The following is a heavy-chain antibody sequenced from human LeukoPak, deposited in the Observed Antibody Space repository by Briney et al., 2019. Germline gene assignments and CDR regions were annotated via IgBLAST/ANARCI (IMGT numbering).Heavy chain of an antibody. CDR3: AGIYQPLRALYNWFDP. CDR2: MNPNSGNT. V-gene: IGHV1-8*01. CDR1: GYTFTSYD. Sequence: ASVKVSCKASGYTFTSYDINRVRQATGQGLEWMGWMNPNSGNTGYAQKFQGRVTMTRNTSISTAYMELSSLRSEDTAVYYCAGIYQPLRALYNWFDPWGQGTLVTVSS. D-gene: IGHD2-2*01. J-gene: IGHJ5*02.